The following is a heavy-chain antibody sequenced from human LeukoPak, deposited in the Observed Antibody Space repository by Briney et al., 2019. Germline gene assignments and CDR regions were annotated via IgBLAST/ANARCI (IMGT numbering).Heavy chain of an antibody. V-gene: IGHV3-7*01. D-gene: IGHD2-21*02. CDR1: GFTFSSYS. CDR2: IKQDGSEK. J-gene: IGHJ4*02. CDR3: ARAGGDYEAY. Sequence: PGGSLRLSCAASGFTFSSYSMNWVRQAPGKGLEWVANIKQDGSEKYYVDSVKGRFTISRDNAKNSLYLQMNSLRAEDTAVYYCARAGGDYEAYWGQGTLVTVSS.